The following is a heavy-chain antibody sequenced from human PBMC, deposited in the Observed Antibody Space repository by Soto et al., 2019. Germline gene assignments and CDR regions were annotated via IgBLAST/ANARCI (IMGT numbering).Heavy chain of an antibody. CDR2: IYHSGST. V-gene: IGHV4-30-2*01. CDR3: ARVYCGGDCYPGWFDP. D-gene: IGHD2-21*02. J-gene: IGHJ5*02. CDR1: GGSISSGGYS. Sequence: PSETLSLTCAVSGGSISSGGYSWSWIRQPPGKGLEWIGYIYHSGSTYYNPSLKSRVTISVDRSKNQFSLKLSSVTAADTAVYYCARVYCGGDCYPGWFDPWGQGTLVTV.